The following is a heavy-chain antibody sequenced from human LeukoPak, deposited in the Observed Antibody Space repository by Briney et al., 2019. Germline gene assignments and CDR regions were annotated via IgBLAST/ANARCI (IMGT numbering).Heavy chain of an antibody. CDR3: ARDKGSRFDYYGMDV. V-gene: IGHV3-30*04. Sequence: GGSLRLSCAASGFTFSSYAMHWVRQAPGKGLEWVAVISYDGSNKYYADSVKGRFTISRGNSKNTLYLQMNSLRAEDTAVYYCARDKGSRFDYYGMDVWGKGTTVTVSS. D-gene: IGHD3-10*01. J-gene: IGHJ6*04. CDR2: ISYDGSNK. CDR1: GFTFSSYA.